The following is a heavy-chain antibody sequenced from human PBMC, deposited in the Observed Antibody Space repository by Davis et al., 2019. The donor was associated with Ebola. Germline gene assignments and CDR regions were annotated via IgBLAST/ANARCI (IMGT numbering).Heavy chain of an antibody. CDR3: AKVIGATGY. J-gene: IGHJ4*02. D-gene: IGHD5-12*01. Sequence: GESLKISCTGSGFTFGDYAMSWVRQAPGKGLEWVANIKQDGSEKYYVDSVKGRFTISRDNAKNSLYLQMNSLRAEDTAVYYCAKVIGATGYWGQGTLVTVSS. CDR2: IKQDGSEK. V-gene: IGHV3-7*01. CDR1: GFTFGDYA.